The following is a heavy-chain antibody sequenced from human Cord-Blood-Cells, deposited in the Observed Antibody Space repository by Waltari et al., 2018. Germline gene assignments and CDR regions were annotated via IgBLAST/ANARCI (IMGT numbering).Heavy chain of an antibody. D-gene: IGHD2-21*01. J-gene: IGHJ3*02. CDR1: GGSFSGYY. CDR2: INHSGST. Sequence: QVQLQQWGAGLLKPSETLSLTCAVYGGSFSGYYWSWIRQPPGKGLEWIGEINHSGSTNYNPALKSRVTISVDTSKNQFSLKLSSVTAADTAVYYCARGPNRHKQEESYCGGDCYGAFDIWGQGTMVTVSS. CDR3: ARGPNRHKQEESYCGGDCYGAFDI. V-gene: IGHV4-34*01.